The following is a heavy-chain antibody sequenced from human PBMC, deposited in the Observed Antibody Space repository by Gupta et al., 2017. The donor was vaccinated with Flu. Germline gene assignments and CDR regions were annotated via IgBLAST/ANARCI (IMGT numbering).Heavy chain of an antibody. CDR1: GYTFTGYY. CDR2: INPNSGST. CDR3: ARNSGYKNYYGMDV. V-gene: IGHV1-2*02. D-gene: IGHD5-12*01. Sequence: QVQLVQSGAEVKKPGASVKVSCKASGYTFTGYYMHWVRQAPGQGLEWMGWINPNSGSTNYAQKFQGRVTMTRDTSISTAYMELSRLRSDDTAVYYCARNSGYKNYYGMDVWGQGTTVTVSS. J-gene: IGHJ6*02.